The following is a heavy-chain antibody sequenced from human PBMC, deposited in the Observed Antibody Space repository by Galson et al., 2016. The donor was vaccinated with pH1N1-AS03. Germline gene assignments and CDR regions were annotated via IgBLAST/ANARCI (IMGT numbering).Heavy chain of an antibody. V-gene: IGHV4-4*01. D-gene: IGHD5-18*01. J-gene: IGHJ4*02. CDR3: ASAGYHTPGYHY. CDR1: GGSMTSPDW. Sequence: LSLTCAISGGSMTSPDWWTWVRQPPGKGLEWIGEVHYSGTTSYNPSLNSRVTMSIDKSNNQSSLNLGSVTAADTAVYFCASAGYHTPGYHYWGQGALVTVSS. CDR2: VHYSGTT.